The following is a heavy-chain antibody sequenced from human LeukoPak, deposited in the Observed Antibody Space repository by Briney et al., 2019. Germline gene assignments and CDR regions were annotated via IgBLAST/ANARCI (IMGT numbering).Heavy chain of an antibody. V-gene: IGHV5-51*01. CDR1: GYSFTSYW. CDR3: ARYGKRGSSLSPFDP. D-gene: IGHD6-6*01. J-gene: IGHJ5*02. Sequence: GESLKISCKGSGYSFTSYWIGWVRQMPGKGLEWMGIIYPGDSDTRYSPSFQGQVTISADKSISTAYLQWSSLKASDTAMYYCARYGKRGSSLSPFDPWGQGTLVTVSS. CDR2: IYPGDSDT.